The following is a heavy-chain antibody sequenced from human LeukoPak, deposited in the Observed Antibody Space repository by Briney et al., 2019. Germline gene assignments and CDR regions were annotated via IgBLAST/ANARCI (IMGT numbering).Heavy chain of an antibody. J-gene: IGHJ6*02. Sequence: GRSLRLSCAASGFTFSSYGMHWVRQAPGKGLEWVAVISYDGGNKYYADSVKGRFTISRDNSKNTLYLQMNSLRAEDTAVYYCARVGTAMVNRYYGMDVWGQGTTVTVSS. D-gene: IGHD5-18*01. CDR1: GFTFSSYG. V-gene: IGHV3-30*03. CDR2: ISYDGGNK. CDR3: ARVGTAMVNRYYGMDV.